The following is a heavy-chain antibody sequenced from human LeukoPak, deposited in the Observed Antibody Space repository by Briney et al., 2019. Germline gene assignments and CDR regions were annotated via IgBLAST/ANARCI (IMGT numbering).Heavy chain of an antibody. CDR2: IYYSGST. Sequence: ASETLSLTCTVSGGSISSYYWSWIRQPPGKGLEWIGYIYYSGSTNYNPSLKSRVTISVDTSKNQFSLKLSSVTAADTAVYYCTRRTMVRGVIPPFDYWGQGTLVTVSS. CDR1: GGSISSYY. D-gene: IGHD3-10*01. J-gene: IGHJ4*02. V-gene: IGHV4-59*08. CDR3: TRRTMVRGVIPPFDY.